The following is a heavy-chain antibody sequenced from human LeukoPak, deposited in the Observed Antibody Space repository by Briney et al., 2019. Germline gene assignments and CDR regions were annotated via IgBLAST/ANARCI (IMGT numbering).Heavy chain of an antibody. CDR3: ERDVLLCYGELESNYYGMDV. V-gene: IGHV4-34*01. Sequence: KSSETLSLTCAVYGGSFSGYYWSWIRQPPGKGLEGIGEINHSGSTNYNPSLKSRVTISVDTSKNQCPLQLRAVTAADTAVYYCERDVLLCYGELESNYYGMDVWGQGTTVRVS. CDR2: INHSGST. CDR1: GGSFSGYY. J-gene: IGHJ6*02. D-gene: IGHD3-10*01.